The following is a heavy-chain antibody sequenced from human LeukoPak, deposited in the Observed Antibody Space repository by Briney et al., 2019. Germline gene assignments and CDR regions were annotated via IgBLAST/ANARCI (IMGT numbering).Heavy chain of an antibody. J-gene: IGHJ4*02. CDR3: ARDPGYDDVWGSYRSFDY. CDR1: GFTFSSYE. D-gene: IGHD3-16*02. Sequence: GESLRLSCAASGFTFSSYEMNWVRQAPGKGLEWVSYISSSGSTIYYADSVKGRFTISRDNAKNSLYIQMNSLRAEDTAVYYRARDPGYDDVWGSYRSFDYGGQGTLVTVSS. CDR2: ISSSGSTI. V-gene: IGHV3-48*03.